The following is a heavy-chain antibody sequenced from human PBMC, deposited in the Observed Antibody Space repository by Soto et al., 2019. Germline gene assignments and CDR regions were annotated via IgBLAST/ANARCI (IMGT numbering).Heavy chain of an antibody. J-gene: IGHJ4*02. CDR3: AKTRVADSGYYFDH. Sequence: GGSLRLSCAAPGFTFNSYAMSWVRQAPGKGLEWVSAITGSGGSTFHADSVKGRFTISRDNSQNTLYLQMSSLRAEDTAVYYCAKTRVADSGYYFDHWGQGTMVTVSS. CDR2: ITGSGGST. CDR1: GFTFNSYA. D-gene: IGHD3-10*01. V-gene: IGHV3-23*01.